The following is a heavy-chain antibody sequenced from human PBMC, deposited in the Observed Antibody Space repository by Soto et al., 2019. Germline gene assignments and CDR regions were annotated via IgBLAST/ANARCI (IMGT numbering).Heavy chain of an antibody. V-gene: IGHV4-59*01. CDR2: IHYNGNT. CDR1: GDSISAYS. Sequence: QVQLQVSGPGLVKPSETLSLTCTVSGDSISAYSWSWVRQPPGKGLEWIGNIHYNGNTKYNPSLKSRVTMSVETSKNQFSLRLISVTAADTAIYFCAREGNLGRWLQPLDFWGQGTLVTVSS. CDR3: AREGNLGRWLQPLDF. J-gene: IGHJ4*02. D-gene: IGHD5-12*01.